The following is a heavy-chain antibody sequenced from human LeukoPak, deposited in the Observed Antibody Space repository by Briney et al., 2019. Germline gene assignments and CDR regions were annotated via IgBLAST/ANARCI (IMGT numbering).Heavy chain of an antibody. CDR2: INWNGGST. D-gene: IGHD3-10*01. CDR1: GFTFDDYG. CDR3: ARLEFWRLWFGELFDAFDI. Sequence: GGSLRLSCAASGFTFDDYGMSWVRQAPGKGLEWVSGINWNGGSTGYADSVKGRFTISRDNAKNSLYLQMNSLRAEDTAVYYCARLEFWRLWFGELFDAFDIWGQGTMVTVSS. V-gene: IGHV3-20*04. J-gene: IGHJ3*02.